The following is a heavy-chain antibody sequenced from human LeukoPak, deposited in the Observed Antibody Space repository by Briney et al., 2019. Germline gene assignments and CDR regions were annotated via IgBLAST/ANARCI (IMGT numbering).Heavy chain of an antibody. CDR2: ISYDGSNK. CDR3: AKKRTPYYYDSSGLGY. Sequence: GGSLRLSCAASGFTFSSYGMHWVRQAPGKGLEWVAVISYDGSNKYYADSVKGRFTISRDNSKNTLYLQMNSLRAEDTAVYYCAKKRTPYYYDSSGLGYWGQGTLVTVSS. V-gene: IGHV3-30*18. CDR1: GFTFSSYG. J-gene: IGHJ4*02. D-gene: IGHD3-22*01.